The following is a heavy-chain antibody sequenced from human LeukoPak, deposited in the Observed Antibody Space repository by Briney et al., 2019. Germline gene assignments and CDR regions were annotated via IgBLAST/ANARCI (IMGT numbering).Heavy chain of an antibody. CDR3: AKKTPGTHPFDS. D-gene: IGHD6-13*01. Sequence: GGSLRLSCAASGFTFSSSAMNWVRQAPGKGLEWVSASGTAGDTYYADSVKGRFTISRDDSKNTLFLQMTSLRAEDTAVYYCAKKTPGTHPFDSWGQGTLVAVSP. J-gene: IGHJ4*02. CDR2: SGTAGDT. V-gene: IGHV3-23*01. CDR1: GFTFSSSA.